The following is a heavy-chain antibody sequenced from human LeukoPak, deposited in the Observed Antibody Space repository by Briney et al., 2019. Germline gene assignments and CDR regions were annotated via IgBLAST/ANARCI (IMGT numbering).Heavy chain of an antibody. CDR2: ISYDGSNK. D-gene: IGHD6-13*01. V-gene: IGHV3-30*18. CDR1: GFSFDDYT. J-gene: IGHJ4*02. Sequence: PGRSLRLSCAASGFSFDDYTLHWVRQAPGKGLEWVAVISYDGSNKYYADSVKGRFTISRDNSKNTLYLQMNSLRAEDTALYYCAKDLYSSSWYYFDYWGQGTLVTVSS. CDR3: AKDLYSSSWYYFDY.